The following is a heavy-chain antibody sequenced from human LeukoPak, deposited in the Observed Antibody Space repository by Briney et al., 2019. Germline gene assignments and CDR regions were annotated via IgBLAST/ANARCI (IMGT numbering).Heavy chain of an antibody. Sequence: LXXMGXINPNSGGTNYAQKFQGRVTMTRDTSISTAYMELSRLRSDDTAVYYCARDRSLAKWELLRAIDYWGQGTLVTVSS. CDR2: INPNSGGT. J-gene: IGHJ4*02. D-gene: IGHD1-26*01. V-gene: IGHV1-2*02. CDR3: ARDRSLAKWELLRAIDY.